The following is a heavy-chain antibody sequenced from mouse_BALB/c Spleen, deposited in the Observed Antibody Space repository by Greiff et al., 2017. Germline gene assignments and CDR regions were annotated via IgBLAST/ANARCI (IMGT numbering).Heavy chain of an antibody. V-gene: IGHV14-3*02. J-gene: IGHJ4*01. CDR1: GFNIKNTY. D-gene: IGHD3-1*01. Sequence: VQLQQSGAELVKPGASVKLSCTASGFNIKNTYMHWVKQRPEQGLEWIGRIDPANGNTKYDPKFQGKATITADTSSNTAYLQLSSLTSEDTAVYYCARQLVLRYYAMDYWGQGTSVTVSS. CDR3: ARQLVLRYYAMDY. CDR2: IDPANGNT.